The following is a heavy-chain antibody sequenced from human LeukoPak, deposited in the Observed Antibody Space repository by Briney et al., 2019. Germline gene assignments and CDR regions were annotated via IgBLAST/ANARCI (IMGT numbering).Heavy chain of an antibody. V-gene: IGHV1-2*02. CDR2: INPKSGGT. J-gene: IGHJ4*02. CDR3: ARDHGAEYCSSTSCQPFDY. Sequence: ASVKVSCKASGYTFTGYYMHWVRQAPGQGLEWMGWINPKSGGTNYAQKLQGRVTMTTDTSTSTAYMELRSLRSDDTAVYYCARDHGAEYCSSTSCQPFDYWGQGTLVTVSS. CDR1: GYTFTGYY. D-gene: IGHD2-2*01.